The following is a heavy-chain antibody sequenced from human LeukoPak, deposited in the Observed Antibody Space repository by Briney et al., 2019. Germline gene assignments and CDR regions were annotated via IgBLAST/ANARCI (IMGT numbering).Heavy chain of an antibody. J-gene: IGHJ5*02. CDR3: ARPYCSSSNCPGWFDP. V-gene: IGHV3-33*01. D-gene: IGHD2-2*01. Sequence: GRSLRLSCAASGFTFWNYGMHWVRQAPGKGLEWVAVIWYDGNQKYYADSVKGRFTISRDNSKNTLYLQMNSLRAEDTAVYYCARPYCSSSNCPGWFDPWGQGTLVTVSP. CDR2: IWYDGNQK. CDR1: GFTFWNYG.